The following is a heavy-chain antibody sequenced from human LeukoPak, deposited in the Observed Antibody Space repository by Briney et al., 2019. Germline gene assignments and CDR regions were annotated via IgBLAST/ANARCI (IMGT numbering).Heavy chain of an antibody. V-gene: IGHV1-24*01. CDR1: GYTLTELS. J-gene: IGHJ4*02. CDR2: FDPEDGET. D-gene: IGHD6-19*01. Sequence: GASVKVSCKVSGYTLTELSMHWVRQAPGKGLEWMGGFDPEDGETIYAQKFQGGVTMTEDTSTDTAYMELSSLRSEDTAVYYCATEMAVAGTGVFDYWGQGTLVTVSS. CDR3: ATEMAVAGTGVFDY.